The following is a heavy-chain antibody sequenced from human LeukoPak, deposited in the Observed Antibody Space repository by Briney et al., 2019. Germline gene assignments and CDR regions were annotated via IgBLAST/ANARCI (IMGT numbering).Heavy chain of an antibody. CDR1: GFTFSSYS. CDR3: AKDWDDSSGWSNLYYYYGMDV. CDR2: ISSSSSYI. J-gene: IGHJ6*02. D-gene: IGHD6-19*01. V-gene: IGHV3-21*04. Sequence: GGSLRLSCAASGFTFSSYSMNWVRQAPGKGLEWVSSISSSSSYIYYADSVKGRFTISRDNAKNSLYLQMNSLRAEDTAVYYCAKDWDDSSGWSNLYYYYGMDVWGQGTTVTVSS.